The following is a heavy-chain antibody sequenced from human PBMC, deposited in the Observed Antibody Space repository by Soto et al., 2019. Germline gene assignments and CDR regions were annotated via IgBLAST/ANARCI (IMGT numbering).Heavy chain of an antibody. CDR1: GGTFSSYA. CDR3: ARVWGLVPAAIGWFDP. CDR2: IIPIFGTA. Sequence: QVQLVQSGAEVKKPGSSVKVSSKASGGTFSSYAISWVRQAPGQGLEWMGGIIPIFGTANYAQKFQGRVTITADESTSTAYMELSSLRSEDTPVYYCARVWGLVPAAIGWFDPWGQGTLVTVSS. V-gene: IGHV1-69*12. D-gene: IGHD2-2*01. J-gene: IGHJ5*02.